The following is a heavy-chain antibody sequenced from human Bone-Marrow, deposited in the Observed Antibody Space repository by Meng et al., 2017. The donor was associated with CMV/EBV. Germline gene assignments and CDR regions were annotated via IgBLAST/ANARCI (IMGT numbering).Heavy chain of an antibody. J-gene: IGHJ6*02. CDR3: ARWWVNDYYYYGMDV. CDR1: GYTFTSYG. CDR2: ISAYNGNT. V-gene: IGHV1-18*01. D-gene: IGHD2-15*01. Sequence: ASVKVSCKASGYTFTSYGISWVRQAPGQGLEWMGWISAYNGNTNYAQKLQGRVTMTTDTSTSTAYMELSRLRSDDTAVYYWARWWVNDYYYYGMDVWGQGTTVTVSS.